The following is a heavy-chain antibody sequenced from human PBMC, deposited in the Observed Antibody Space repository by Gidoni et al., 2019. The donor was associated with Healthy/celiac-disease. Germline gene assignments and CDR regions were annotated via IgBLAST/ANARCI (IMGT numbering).Heavy chain of an antibody. V-gene: IGHV3-23*01. CDR1: GFTFRSYA. D-gene: IGHD3-22*01. Sequence: EVQLLESGGGLVQPGGSLRLSCAASGFTFRSYAMSWVRQAPGKGLEWVAAISGSGGSTYYADSVKGRFTISRDNSKNTLYLQMNSLRAEDTAVYYCAKDLFYDSSGYSYFDYWGQGTLVTVSS. CDR2: ISGSGGST. CDR3: AKDLFYDSSGYSYFDY. J-gene: IGHJ4*02.